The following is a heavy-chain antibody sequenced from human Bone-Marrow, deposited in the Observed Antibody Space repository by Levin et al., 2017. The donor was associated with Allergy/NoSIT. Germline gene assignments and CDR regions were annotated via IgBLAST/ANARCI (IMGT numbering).Heavy chain of an antibody. D-gene: IGHD2-2*01. V-gene: IGHV1-18*01. CDR1: GFTFSSYG. CDR2: INVYSGNT. J-gene: IGHJ4*02. CDR3: VRDGAFSSSWYERHYFDY. Sequence: ASVKVSCTTSGFTFSSYGFNWVRQAPGQGLEWLGRINVYSGNTHHAQNFQGRLTMTTDTSTNTAYMELRSLRSDDTAVYSCVRDGAFSSSWYERHYFDYWGQGTLVTVTS.